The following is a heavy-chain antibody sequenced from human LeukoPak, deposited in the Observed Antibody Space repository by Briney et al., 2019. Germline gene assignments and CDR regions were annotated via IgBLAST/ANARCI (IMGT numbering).Heavy chain of an antibody. CDR2: IFYSGST. J-gene: IGHJ4*02. CDR1: SGSISTSNYY. CDR3: ARDAPTAYCSGGSCYFDY. V-gene: IGHV4-39*07. Sequence: SETLSLTCTVSSGSISTSNYYWGWVRQPPGKALEWIGNIFYSGSTYYSPSLKSRVTISLDTSRNQFSLKLNSVTAADTAVYYCARDAPTAYCSGGSCYFDYWGQGTLVTVSS. D-gene: IGHD2-15*01.